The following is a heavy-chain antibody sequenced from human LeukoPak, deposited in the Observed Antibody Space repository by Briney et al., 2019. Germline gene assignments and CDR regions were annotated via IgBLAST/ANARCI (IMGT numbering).Heavy chain of an antibody. V-gene: IGHV3-53*03. CDR1: GFTVSSNY. Sequence: PGGSLRLSCAASGFTVSSNYMSWVRQAPGKGLEWVSVIYSGGSTYYADSVKGRFTISRDNAKNSLYLQMNSLRAEDTAVYYCGRGNSGSPETPDYWGQGTLVTVSS. CDR3: GRGNSGSPETPDY. CDR2: IYSGGST. D-gene: IGHD1-26*01. J-gene: IGHJ4*02.